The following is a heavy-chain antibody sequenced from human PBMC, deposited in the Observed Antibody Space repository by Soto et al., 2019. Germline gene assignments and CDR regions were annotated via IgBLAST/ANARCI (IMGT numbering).Heavy chain of an antibody. J-gene: IGHJ6*02. Sequence: PSETLSLTCAVYGGSFSGYYWSWIRQPPGKGLEWIGEINHSGSTNYNPSLKSRVTISVDTSKNQFSLKLSSVTAADTAVYYCARGPIAARNWAFYYGMDVWGQGTTVTVSS. CDR1: GGSFSGYY. D-gene: IGHD6-6*01. CDR2: INHSGST. CDR3: ARGPIAARNWAFYYGMDV. V-gene: IGHV4-34*01.